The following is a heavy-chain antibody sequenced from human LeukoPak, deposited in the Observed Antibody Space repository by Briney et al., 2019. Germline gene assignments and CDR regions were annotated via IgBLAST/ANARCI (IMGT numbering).Heavy chain of an antibody. CDR3: ARRPSGYDFVGHFDY. CDR2: IIPIFGTA. Sequence: GASVKVSCKASGGTFSSYAISWVRQAPGQGLEWMGGIIPIFGTANYAQKFQGRVTITADESTSTAYMELSSLRSEDTAVYYCARRPSGYDFVGHFDYWGQGTLVTVSS. J-gene: IGHJ4*02. CDR1: GGTFSSYA. V-gene: IGHV1-69*13. D-gene: IGHD5-12*01.